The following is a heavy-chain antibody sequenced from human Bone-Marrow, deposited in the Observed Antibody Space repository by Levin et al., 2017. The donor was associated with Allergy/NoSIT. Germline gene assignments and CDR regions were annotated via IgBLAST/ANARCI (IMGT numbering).Heavy chain of an antibody. J-gene: IGHJ6*02. CDR3: ARDQYQLLYLVPSRGAKVDGMDV. CDR2: INPNSGGT. V-gene: IGHV1-2*02. CDR1: GYTFTGYY. Sequence: ASVKVSCKASGYTFTGYYMHWVRQAPGQGLEWMGWINPNSGGTNYAQKFQGRVTMTRDTSISTAYMELSRLRSDDTAVYYCARDQYQLLYLVPSRGAKVDGMDVWGQGTTVTVSS. D-gene: IGHD2-2*02.